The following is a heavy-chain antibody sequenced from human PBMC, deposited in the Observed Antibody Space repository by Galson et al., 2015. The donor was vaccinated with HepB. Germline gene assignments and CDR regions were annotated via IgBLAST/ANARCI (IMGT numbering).Heavy chain of an antibody. CDR3: AKSRAMGWLVREEIDY. Sequence: SLRLSCAASGFTFSSYAMGWVRQAPGKGLEWVSAISGSGGSTYYADSVKGRFTISRDNSKNTLYLQMNSLRAEDTAVYYCAKSRAMGWLVREEIDYWGQGTLVTVSS. CDR2: ISGSGGST. D-gene: IGHD6-19*01. V-gene: IGHV3-23*01. J-gene: IGHJ4*02. CDR1: GFTFSSYA.